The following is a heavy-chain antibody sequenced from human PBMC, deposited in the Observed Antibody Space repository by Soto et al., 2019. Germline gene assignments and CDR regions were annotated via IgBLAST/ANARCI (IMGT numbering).Heavy chain of an antibody. CDR2: IYDSGST. V-gene: IGHV4-59*01. Sequence: SETLSLTCTVSGGSIISYYWSWIRQPPGKGLEWIGYIYDSGSTSYNPSLKSRVTISVDTSKNQFSLKLSSVTAADTAVYYCARGGGYYDSIVYYRGHYFAYWGQGTPVTGS. D-gene: IGHD3-22*01. CDR1: GGSIISYY. CDR3: ARGGGYYDSIVYYRGHYFAY. J-gene: IGHJ4*02.